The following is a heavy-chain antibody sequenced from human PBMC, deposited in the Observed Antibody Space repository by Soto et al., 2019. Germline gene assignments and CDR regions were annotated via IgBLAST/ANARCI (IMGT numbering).Heavy chain of an antibody. CDR3: ARTHCISTSCYSPYYYYGMDV. D-gene: IGHD2-2*01. V-gene: IGHV1-2*04. Sequence: QVQLVQSGAEVKKPGASVKVSCKASGYTFTGYYMHWVRQPPEQGLEWREWINLNSGGPNYAQKFQGWVTMTRDTSISTAYMELSRLRSDDTAVYYCARTHCISTSCYSPYYYYGMDVWGQGTTVTVSS. J-gene: IGHJ6*02. CDR1: GYTFTGYY. CDR2: INLNSGGP.